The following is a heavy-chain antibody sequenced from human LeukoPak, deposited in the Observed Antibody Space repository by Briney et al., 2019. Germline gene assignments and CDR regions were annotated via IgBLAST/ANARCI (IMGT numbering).Heavy chain of an antibody. CDR1: DGSISSGGYS. CDR3: AREGCSSTSCYDHNWFDP. J-gene: IGHJ5*02. V-gene: IGHV4-30-2*01. D-gene: IGHD2-2*01. CDR2: IYHSGST. Sequence: PSETLSLTCAVSDGSISSGGYSWSWIRQPPGKGLEWIGYIYHSGSTYYNPSLKSRVTISVDRSKNQFSLKLSSVTAADTAVYYCAREGCSSTSCYDHNWFDPWGQGTLVTVSS.